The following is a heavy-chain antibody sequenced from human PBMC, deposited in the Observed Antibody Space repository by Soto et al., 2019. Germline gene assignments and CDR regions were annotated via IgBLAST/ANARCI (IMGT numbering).Heavy chain of an antibody. CDR3: ARDPPPLDV. CDR2: ISSYNGNT. V-gene: IGHV1-18*01. Sequence: QVPLVQSGAEVKKPGASVKDSCKASGYTFTSYGISWVRQATGQGLEWMGWISSYNGNTNYAQKLQGRVTMTTDTAASTAYMELRRLSSDDTAVHFCARDPPPLDVCGHRTTVTVS. CDR1: GYTFTSYG. J-gene: IGHJ6*02.